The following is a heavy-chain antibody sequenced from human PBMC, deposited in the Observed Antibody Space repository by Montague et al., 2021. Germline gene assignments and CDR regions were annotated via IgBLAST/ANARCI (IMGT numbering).Heavy chain of an antibody. CDR1: GGSIRSYY. CDR3: ARALAARWWFDP. J-gene: IGHJ5*02. CDR2: IYYSGST. D-gene: IGHD6-6*01. V-gene: IGHV4-59*01. Sequence: SETLSLTCTISGGSIRSYYWNWIRQPPGKGLEWIGYIYYSGSTNYNPSLKSRVNISLDTSNYQFSLNLRFVTAADTAVYYCARALAARWWFDPWGQGTLVTVSS.